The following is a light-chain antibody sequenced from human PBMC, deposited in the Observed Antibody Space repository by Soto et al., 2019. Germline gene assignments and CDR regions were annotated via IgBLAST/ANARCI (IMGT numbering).Light chain of an antibody. CDR1: QSVRTN. CDR2: DAS. J-gene: IGKJ1*01. CDR3: QQFNNWPQT. V-gene: IGKV3-15*01. Sequence: EIVLTQSPGTLSLSPGERATLSCRASQSVRTNLAWYQQKPGQAPRLLIYDASTRPTGVPARFSGSGSGTEFTLTISSLQSEDFAVYYCQQFNNWPQTFGQGTKVDIK.